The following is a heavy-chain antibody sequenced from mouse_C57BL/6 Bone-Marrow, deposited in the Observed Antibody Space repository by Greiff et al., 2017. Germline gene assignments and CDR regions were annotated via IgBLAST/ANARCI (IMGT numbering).Heavy chain of an antibody. D-gene: IGHD1-1*01. CDR1: GYTFTSYW. CDR3: ASSSYYYGSSKGYVDV. CDR2: IDPSDSYT. V-gene: IGHV1-59*01. J-gene: IGHJ1*03. Sequence: QVQLQQSGAELVRPGTSVKLSCKASGYTFTSYWMHWVKQRPGQGLEWIGVIDPSDSYTNYNQKFKGKATLTVDTSSSTAYMQLSSLTSEDSAVYYCASSSYYYGSSKGYVDVWGTGTTVTVSS.